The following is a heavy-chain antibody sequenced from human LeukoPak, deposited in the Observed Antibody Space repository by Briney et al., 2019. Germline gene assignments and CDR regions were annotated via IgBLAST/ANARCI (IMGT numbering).Heavy chain of an antibody. CDR2: FDPEDGET. J-gene: IGHJ4*02. D-gene: IGHD3-10*01. CDR3: ASATRWESGGFDY. Sequence: ASVKVSCKVSGYPLTELSIHWVRQAPGQGLEWMGGFDPEDGETVSAPKFQGRVTMTEDTSTDTAYMELSILRSDDTAVYYCASATRWESGGFDYWGQGTLVTVSS. V-gene: IGHV1-24*01. CDR1: GYPLTELS.